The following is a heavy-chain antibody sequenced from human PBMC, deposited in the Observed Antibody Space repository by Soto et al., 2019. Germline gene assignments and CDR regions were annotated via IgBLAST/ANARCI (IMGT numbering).Heavy chain of an antibody. V-gene: IGHV1-46*01. J-gene: IGHJ4*02. CDR1: GYSFTSNY. CDR2: INPTNGGT. D-gene: IGHD3-9*01. CDR3: AREAVDIDY. Sequence: QVQLGQSGAEVEKPGASVRVSCKASGYSFTSNYVHWVRQAPGQGLEWMGLINPTNGGTSYAQMFQGRVTMTSDTSTTTVYMELRSLTSEDTALYYCAREAVDIDYWGQGTLVTVSS.